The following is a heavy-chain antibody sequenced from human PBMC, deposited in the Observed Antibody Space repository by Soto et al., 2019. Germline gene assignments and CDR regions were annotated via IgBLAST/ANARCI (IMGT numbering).Heavy chain of an antibody. CDR1: GFTFSSYG. J-gene: IGHJ6*02. CDR2: IWYDGSNK. V-gene: IGHV3-33*01. D-gene: IGHD5-18*01. Sequence: QVQLVESGGGVVQPGRSLRLSCAASGFTFSSYGMHWVRQAPGKGLEWVAVIWYDGSNKYYADSVKGRFTISRDNSKNTLYLQMNSLSAEDTAVYYCARVTWIPSKGYYYGMDVWGQGTTVTVSS. CDR3: ARVTWIPSKGYYYGMDV.